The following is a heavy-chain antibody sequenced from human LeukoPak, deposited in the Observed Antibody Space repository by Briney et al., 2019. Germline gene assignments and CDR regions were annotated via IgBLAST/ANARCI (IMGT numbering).Heavy chain of an antibody. CDR2: INSDGSST. Sequence: GGSLRLSCAASGFTFSSYWMHWVRQAPGKGLVWVSRINSDGSSTSYADSVKGRFTISRDNSKNTLYLQMNSLRAEDTAVYYCAKRPEAGDYGDYGLYYFDYWGQGTLVTVSS. CDR1: GFTFSSYW. V-gene: IGHV3-74*01. D-gene: IGHD4-17*01. CDR3: AKRPEAGDYGDYGLYYFDY. J-gene: IGHJ4*02.